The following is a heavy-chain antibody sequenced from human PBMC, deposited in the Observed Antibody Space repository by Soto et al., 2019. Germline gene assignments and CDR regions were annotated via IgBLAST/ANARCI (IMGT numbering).Heavy chain of an antibody. CDR1: GYTFTSYG. CDR2: ISAYNGNT. D-gene: IGHD3-9*01. V-gene: IGHV1-18*01. CDR3: ARAVLRYFDWLSRWFDP. Sequence: QVPLVQSGAEVKKPGASVKVSCKASGYTFTSYGISWVRQAPGRGLEWMGWISAYNGNTNYAQKLQGRVTMTTDTSTSTAYMELRSLRSDDKAVYYCARAVLRYFDWLSRWFDPWGQGNLVTVSS. J-gene: IGHJ5*02.